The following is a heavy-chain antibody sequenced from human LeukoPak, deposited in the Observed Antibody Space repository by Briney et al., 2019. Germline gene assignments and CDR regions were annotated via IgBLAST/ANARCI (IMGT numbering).Heavy chain of an antibody. CDR1: GGSFSGYY. V-gene: IGHV4-34*01. J-gene: IGHJ4*02. Sequence: SETLSLTCAVYGGSFSGYYWSWIRQPPGKGLEWIGEINHSGSTNYNPSLKSRVTISVDTSKNQFSLKLSSVTAADTAVYYCAKGSGDYWGQGTLVTVSS. CDR2: INHSGST. CDR3: AKGSGDY.